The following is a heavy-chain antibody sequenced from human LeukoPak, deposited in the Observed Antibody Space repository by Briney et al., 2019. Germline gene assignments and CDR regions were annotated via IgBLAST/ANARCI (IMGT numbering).Heavy chain of an antibody. CDR3: AREKLLAGPHFEH. Sequence: SETLCLTCAVSGGSISTYHWSWIRQPPGKGLEWIGYIYNRGTTVYNPSLRSRVTVSVHTSKNQFSLRLTSVTAADTAIYYCAREKLLAGPHFEHWGRGILGSVSA. D-gene: IGHD3-10*01. V-gene: IGHV4-59*01. CDR2: IYNRGTT. CDR1: GGSISTYH. J-gene: IGHJ4*02.